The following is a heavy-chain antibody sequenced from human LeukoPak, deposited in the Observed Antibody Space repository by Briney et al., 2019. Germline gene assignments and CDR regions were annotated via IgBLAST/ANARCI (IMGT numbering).Heavy chain of an antibody. CDR1: GVSISSYY. J-gene: IGHJ6*03. Sequence: PSETLSLTCTVSGVSISSYYWSWIRQPPGKGQEWVGYIYSSGSTNYNPSLKSRIIISLDTSKSQLSLELTSVTAADTAVYFCARHALFYQPFRTDYFYVDVWGKGTTVTVSS. V-gene: IGHV4-59*08. CDR2: IYSSGST. D-gene: IGHD2-2*01. CDR3: ARHALFYQPFRTDYFYVDV.